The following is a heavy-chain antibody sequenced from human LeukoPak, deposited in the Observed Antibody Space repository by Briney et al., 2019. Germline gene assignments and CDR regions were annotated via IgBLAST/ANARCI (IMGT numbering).Heavy chain of an antibody. J-gene: IGHJ4*02. CDR3: ARNGRVRRVVKDLFEY. CDR2: INTNTGNP. CDR1: GYNFNSYG. D-gene: IGHD3-10*01. Sequence: ASVKVSCKASGYNFNSYGMNWVRQAPGQGLEWMGWINTNTGNPTYAQGFTGRFVFSLDTSVNTAYLQISSLKAEDTAVYYCARNGRVRRVVKDLFEYWGQGTLVAVSS. V-gene: IGHV7-4-1*02.